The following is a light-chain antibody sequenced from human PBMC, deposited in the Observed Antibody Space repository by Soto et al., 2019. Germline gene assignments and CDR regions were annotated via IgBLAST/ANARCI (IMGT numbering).Light chain of an antibody. CDR2: AAS. CDR3: QQSDSIPIT. V-gene: IGKV1-39*01. CDR1: QTISRN. J-gene: IGKJ5*01. Sequence: EIQMTQYKSSLSASVGDRVTIPCRASQTISRNLNWYQQKPGKAPKLLIYAASSLQSGVPSRFSGSGSGTDFTLAISSLQPEDFATYYCQQSDSIPITFGQRTRLEI.